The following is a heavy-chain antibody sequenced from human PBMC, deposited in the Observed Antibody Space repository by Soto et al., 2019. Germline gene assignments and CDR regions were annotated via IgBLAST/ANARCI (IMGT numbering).Heavy chain of an antibody. J-gene: IGHJ4*02. V-gene: IGHV3-43*01. Sequence: PVGSLRLSCAASGFTFNAYTMHWVRQAPGKGLEWVSLISWDGGITYYGDSVKGRFTVSRDNSDNSLYLQMTSLRSDDTAFYYSAKDSYDILTGQKRYFDSWGQGTLVTVSS. D-gene: IGHD3-9*01. CDR3: AKDSYDILTGQKRYFDS. CDR1: GFTFNAYT. CDR2: ISWDGGIT.